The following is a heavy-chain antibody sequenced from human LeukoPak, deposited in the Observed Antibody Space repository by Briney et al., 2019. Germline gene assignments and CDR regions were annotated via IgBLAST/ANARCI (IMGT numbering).Heavy chain of an antibody. Sequence: PSETLSLTCAVYGSSFSGYDWSWIRQPPGKGLEWIGEINYSGSANYNESLKSRASVSVDKYKNQISLRLTSVAAADTAVYYWARVSFGGVIVAQDYWGQGTLVTVSS. J-gene: IGHJ4*02. D-gene: IGHD3-16*02. CDR3: ARVSFGGVIVAQDY. V-gene: IGHV4-34*01. CDR2: INYSGSA. CDR1: GSSFSGYD.